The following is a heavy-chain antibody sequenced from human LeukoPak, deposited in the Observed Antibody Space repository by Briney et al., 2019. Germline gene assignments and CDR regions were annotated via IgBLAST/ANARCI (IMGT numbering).Heavy chain of an antibody. CDR3: ARDYN. CDR2: IKPDGGET. CDR1: GFTFSTYW. J-gene: IGHJ4*02. V-gene: IGHV3-7*01. Sequence: PGGSLRLSCAASGFTFSTYWMNWVRQAPGKGLEWVANIKPDGGETFYVDSVKGRFTISRDNAKSSLYLQMNSLRAEDTAVCYCARDYNLGQGTLVTVSS.